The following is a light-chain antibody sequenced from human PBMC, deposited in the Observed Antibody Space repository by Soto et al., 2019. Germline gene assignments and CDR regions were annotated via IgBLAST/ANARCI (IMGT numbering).Light chain of an antibody. V-gene: IGLV7-43*01. CDR2: NTD. Sequence: QAVVTREPSLTVSPGGTVTVTCASSTGEVTRNYFASWFQQKSGQAPRALISNTDDKLSWTPARFSGSVFGGKAALTLSGVQPEDEADYYCLLYHGGTWVFGRGTKLTVL. CDR1: TGEVTRNYF. J-gene: IGLJ3*02. CDR3: LLYHGGTWV.